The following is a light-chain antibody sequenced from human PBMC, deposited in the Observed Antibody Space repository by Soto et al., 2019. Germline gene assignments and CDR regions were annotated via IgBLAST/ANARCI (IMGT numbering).Light chain of an antibody. V-gene: IGKV3-15*01. CDR2: DAS. CDR3: QQYNKWPTYT. Sequence: EVVMTQSPATLSVSPGDRATLSCRASQTVSGNLAWFQQKPGQAPRLLIFDASTRATGIPARFSGSGSGTEFTLTISSLESEDFAVYFCQQYNKWPTYTFGQGTKVDIK. CDR1: QTVSGN. J-gene: IGKJ2*01.